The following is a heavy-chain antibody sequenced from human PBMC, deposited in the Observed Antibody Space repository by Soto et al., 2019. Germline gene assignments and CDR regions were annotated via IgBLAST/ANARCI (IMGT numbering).Heavy chain of an antibody. Sequence: SETLSLTCAVYGGSFSGYYWSWIRQPPGKGLEWIGEINHSGSTNYNPSLKSRVTISVDTSKNQFSLKLSSVTAADTAVYYCARGSAAIVFGYWGQGTLVTDSS. J-gene: IGHJ4*02. CDR1: GGSFSGYY. D-gene: IGHD2-2*01. CDR3: ARGSAAIVFGY. V-gene: IGHV4-34*01. CDR2: INHSGST.